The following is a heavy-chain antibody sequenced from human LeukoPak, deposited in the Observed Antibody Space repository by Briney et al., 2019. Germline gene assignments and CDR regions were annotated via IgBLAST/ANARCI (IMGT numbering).Heavy chain of an antibody. CDR2: ISSSSSFT. CDR1: GFPFRDFY. Sequence: GGSLRLSCAAPGFPFRDFYMNWIRQAPGKGREGGSKISSSSSFTNYAGSVKAQFPIHTDNATNSLSLQMNSLRAEDTPVYSCASGSSGWYAPFDYWGQGTLVTVSS. J-gene: IGHJ4*02. D-gene: IGHD6-19*01. CDR3: ASGSSGWYAPFDY. V-gene: IGHV3-11*06.